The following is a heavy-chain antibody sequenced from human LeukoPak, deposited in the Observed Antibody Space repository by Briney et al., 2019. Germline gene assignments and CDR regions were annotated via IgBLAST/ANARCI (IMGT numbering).Heavy chain of an antibody. Sequence: SETLSLTCTVSGYSISSGYYWGWIRPPPGKGLEWIGSIYHSGSTYYNPSLKSRVTISVDTSKNQFSLKLSSVTAADTAVYYCASNHYYGSGSYPNWGQGTLVTVSS. CDR3: ASNHYYGSGSYPN. V-gene: IGHV4-38-2*02. CDR1: GYSISSGYY. J-gene: IGHJ4*02. CDR2: IYHSGST. D-gene: IGHD3-10*01.